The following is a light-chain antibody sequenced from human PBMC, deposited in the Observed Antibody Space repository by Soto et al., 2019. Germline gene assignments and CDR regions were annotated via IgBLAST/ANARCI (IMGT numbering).Light chain of an antibody. Sequence: QSVLTQPASVSGSPGQSITISCTGTSSDVGGYNYVSWYQQRPGKAPKLMIYEVSSRPSGVSHRFSDSKSGNTASLTLSGADAEDEDDYYSSSYTSTCTVVFGGGTKLTVL. J-gene: IGLJ2*01. V-gene: IGLV2-14*01. CDR2: EVS. CDR1: SSDVGGYNY. CDR3: SSYTSTCTVV.